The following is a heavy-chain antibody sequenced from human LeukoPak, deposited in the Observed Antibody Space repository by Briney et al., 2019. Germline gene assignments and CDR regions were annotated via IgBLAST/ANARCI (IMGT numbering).Heavy chain of an antibody. CDR1: GGSISSGDYY. CDR3: ARARISNYNYYYYYMDV. D-gene: IGHD4-11*01. CDR2: INHSGST. J-gene: IGHJ6*03. V-gene: IGHV4-30-2*01. Sequence: SETLSLTCIVSGGSISSGDYYWSWIRQPPGKGLEWIGYINHSGSTYYKPSLKSRVTISVDRSKNHFSLNLSYVTAADTAVYYCARARISNYNYYYYYMDVWGKGTTVTVSS.